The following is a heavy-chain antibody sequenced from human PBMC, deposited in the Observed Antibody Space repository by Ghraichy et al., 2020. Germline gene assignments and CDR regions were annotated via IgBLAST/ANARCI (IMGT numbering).Heavy chain of an antibody. Sequence: GGSLRLSCAVSGFTFRSYGMHWVRQAPGKGLEWVAAISSDGSKKYYGDSVKGRFTISRDNSKKTLSLQMNSLRGEDTAVYYCAKPGSRDYGMDVWGQGTTVTVSS. CDR1: GFTFRSYG. J-gene: IGHJ6*02. V-gene: IGHV3-30*18. CDR3: AKPGSRDYGMDV. CDR2: ISSDGSKK.